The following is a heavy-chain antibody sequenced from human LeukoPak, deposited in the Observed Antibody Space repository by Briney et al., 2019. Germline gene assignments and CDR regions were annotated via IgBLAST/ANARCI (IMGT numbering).Heavy chain of an antibody. Sequence: GGSLRLSCAASGFTFNTYWMTWVRQAPGKGLEWVGTIKEDASEIYSADSVKGRFTISRDNAKNSLYLQMNSLRAEDTAVYYCASLDVWGQGTTVTVSS. CDR3: ASLDV. CDR2: IKEDASEI. CDR1: GFTFNTYW. J-gene: IGHJ6*02. V-gene: IGHV3-7*01.